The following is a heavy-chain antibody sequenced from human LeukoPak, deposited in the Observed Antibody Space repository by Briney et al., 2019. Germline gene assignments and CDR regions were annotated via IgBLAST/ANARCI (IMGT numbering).Heavy chain of an antibody. CDR1: GFTFSSYW. CDR3: ARDYGDYRLDY. D-gene: IGHD4-17*01. J-gene: IGHJ4*02. Sequence: GGSLRLSCAASGFTFSSYWMHWVRQAPGRGLVWVSRINSDGSSTSYADSVKGRFTISRDNAKNTLYLQMNSLRAEDTAVYYCARDYGDYRLDYWGQGTLVTVSS. V-gene: IGHV3-74*01. CDR2: INSDGSST.